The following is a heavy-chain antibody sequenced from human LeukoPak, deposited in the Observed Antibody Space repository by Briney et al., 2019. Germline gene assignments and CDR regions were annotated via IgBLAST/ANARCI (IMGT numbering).Heavy chain of an antibody. CDR1: GDSMSDYF. D-gene: IGHD4-17*01. J-gene: IGHJ4*02. V-gene: IGHV4-59*01. CDR3: AAMTTVTMYSYFFDS. Sequence: SETLSLTCTVSGDSMSDYFWTWIRQPPGKGLEWIGYAADSWSTNYNPSLKSRVTISVDSSTNHFSLRLTSVTAADPAIYYCAAMTTVTMYSYFFDSWGQGTLLTVSS. CDR2: AADSWST.